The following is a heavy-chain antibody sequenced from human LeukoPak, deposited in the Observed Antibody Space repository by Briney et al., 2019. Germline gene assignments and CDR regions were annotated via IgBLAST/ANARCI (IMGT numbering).Heavy chain of an antibody. CDR1: GDVISSYY. D-gene: IGHD3-22*01. CDR2: IYDSGST. V-gene: IGHV4-59*01. Sequence: SETLSLLCTVSGDVISSYYWSWIRQPPGKGLEWIRNIYDSGSTNYNPSLKSRVTISVDTSKNQCSLKLSSVTAADTAVYYCARQSISGSSLSYFDYWGQGTLVNVSS. J-gene: IGHJ4*02. CDR3: ARQSISGSSLSYFDY.